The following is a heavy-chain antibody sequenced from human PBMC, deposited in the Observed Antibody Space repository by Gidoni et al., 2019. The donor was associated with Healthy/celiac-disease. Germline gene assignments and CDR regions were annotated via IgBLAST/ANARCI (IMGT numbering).Heavy chain of an antibody. CDR2: IYYSGST. D-gene: IGHD6-13*01. Sequence: QVQRQESGPGLVKPSATLSLTCTVAGGSISSYYWSWIRQPPGKGLDWIGYIYYSGSTNYNPSLKSRVTISVDTSKNQFSLKLSSVTAADTAVYYCASSREAGFDYWGQGTLVTVSS. V-gene: IGHV4-59*01. CDR3: ASSREAGFDY. J-gene: IGHJ4*02. CDR1: GGSISSYY.